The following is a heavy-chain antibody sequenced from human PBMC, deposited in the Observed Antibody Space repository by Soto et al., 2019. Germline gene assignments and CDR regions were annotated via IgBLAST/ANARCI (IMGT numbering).Heavy chain of an antibody. V-gene: IGHV4-39*01. CDR1: GGSITSSNYY. CDR3: ARASNYYDSSGFSRKFDY. J-gene: IGHJ4*02. Sequence: PSETLSLTCTVSGGSITSSNYYWGWIGQPPGKGLEWIGTMYYTGSTYYNPSLRSRVTISIDTSKNQFSLKLNSVTAADTAVYYCARASNYYDSSGFSRKFDYWGQGTQVTVSS. CDR2: MYYTGST. D-gene: IGHD3-22*01.